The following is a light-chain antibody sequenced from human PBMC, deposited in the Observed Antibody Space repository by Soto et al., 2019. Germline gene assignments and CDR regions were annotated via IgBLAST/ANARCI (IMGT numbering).Light chain of an antibody. V-gene: IGLV2-14*01. Sequence: QSALTQPASVSGSPGQSITISCTGTNSDVGGYDYVSWYQHYPGKAPKLLIYQVNNRPSGVSSRFSGSKSGNTASLTFSGLQAEDEADYYCSSLTSSNTWVFGGGTKL. CDR2: QVN. J-gene: IGLJ3*02. CDR3: SSLTSSNTWV. CDR1: NSDVGGYDY.